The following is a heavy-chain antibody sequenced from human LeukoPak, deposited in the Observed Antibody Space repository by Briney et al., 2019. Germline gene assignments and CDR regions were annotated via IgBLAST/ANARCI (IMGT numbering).Heavy chain of an antibody. CDR2: IKQDGTLK. D-gene: IGHD6-6*01. CDR1: GFTFSNYW. CDR3: AKPPSIAARPSYYYYMDV. Sequence: GGSLRLSCAASGFTFSNYWMSWVRQAPGKGLEWLANIKQDGTLKYYVDSVEGRFTISRDNAKNSLYLQMDSLRAEDTAVYYCAKPPSIAARPSYYYYMDVWGKGTTVTVSS. V-gene: IGHV3-7*03. J-gene: IGHJ6*03.